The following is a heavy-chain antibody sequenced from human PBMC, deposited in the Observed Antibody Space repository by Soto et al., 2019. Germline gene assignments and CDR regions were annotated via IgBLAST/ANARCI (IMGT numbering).Heavy chain of an antibody. CDR1: GGSFSGYY. V-gene: IGHV4-34*01. CDR2: INHSGST. Sequence: SETLSLTCAVYGGSFSGYYWSWIRQPPGKGLEWIGEINHSGSTNYNPSLKSRVTISVDTSKNQFSLKLSSVTAADTAVYYCARGRTYDYYGSGSYSFHDYWGQGTLVTVSS. J-gene: IGHJ4*02. D-gene: IGHD3-10*01. CDR3: ARGRTYDYYGSGSYSFHDY.